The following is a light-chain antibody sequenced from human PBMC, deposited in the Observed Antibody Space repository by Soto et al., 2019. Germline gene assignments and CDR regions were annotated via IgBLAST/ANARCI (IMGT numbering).Light chain of an antibody. CDR3: QQDGSPWT. CDR1: QSVRSKH. J-gene: IGKJ1*01. Sequence: PGEMATLSCRASQSVRSKHLAWYQQKPGQTPRLLSYAASSRATGIPDRFSGSGSGTDVTLTISRMEPEDVAVYYWQQDGSPWTFGQGTKVEIK. V-gene: IGKV3-20*01. CDR2: AAS.